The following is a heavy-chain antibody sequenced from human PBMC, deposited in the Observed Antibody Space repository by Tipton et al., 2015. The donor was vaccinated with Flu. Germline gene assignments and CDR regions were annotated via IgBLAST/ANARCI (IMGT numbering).Heavy chain of an antibody. J-gene: IGHJ4*02. D-gene: IGHD6-19*01. CDR2: MSGSGGST. V-gene: IGHV3-23*01. CDR1: GFTFSSYA. CDR3: ARNLYSSGWLLGY. Sequence: SLRLSCAASGFTFSSYATSWVRQAPGKGLEWVSGMSGSGGSTYYADSVKGRFTISRDNSKNTLYLQMHSLRAEDTAVYYCARNLYSSGWLLGYWGQGTLVAVSS.